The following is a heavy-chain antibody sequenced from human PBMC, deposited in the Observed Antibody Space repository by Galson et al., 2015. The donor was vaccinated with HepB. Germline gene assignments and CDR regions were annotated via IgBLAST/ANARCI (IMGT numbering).Heavy chain of an antibody. CDR1: GYTFTSYG. J-gene: IGHJ6*02. CDR2: ISACNGNT. D-gene: IGHD1/OR15-1a*01. V-gene: IGHV1-18*04. CDR3: ARDGGPNTYYYGMDV. Sequence: SVKVSCKASGYTFTSYGISWVRQAPGQGLEWVGWISACNGNTNYAQKLQGRVTVTTDTSTSTAYMELRSLRSDDTAVYYCARDGGPNTYYYGMDVWGHGTTVTVSS.